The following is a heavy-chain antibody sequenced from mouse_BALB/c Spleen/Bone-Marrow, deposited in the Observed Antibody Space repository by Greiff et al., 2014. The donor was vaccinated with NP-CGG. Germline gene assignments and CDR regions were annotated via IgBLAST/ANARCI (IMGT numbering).Heavy chain of an antibody. CDR1: GYTFTSYT. J-gene: IGHJ1*01. Sequence: VQLQQSGAELARPGASVKMSCKASGYTFTSYTMHWVKQRPGQGLEWIGYINPSSGYTNYNQKFKDKATLTADKSSSTAYMQLSSLTSEDSAAYYCARYRYDWYFDVWGAGTTVTVSS. CDR3: ARYRYDWYFDV. D-gene: IGHD2-14*01. CDR2: INPSSGYT. V-gene: IGHV1-4*01.